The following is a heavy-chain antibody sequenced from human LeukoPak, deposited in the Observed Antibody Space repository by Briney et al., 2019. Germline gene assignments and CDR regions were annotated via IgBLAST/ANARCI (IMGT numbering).Heavy chain of an antibody. CDR2: IKQDGSEK. Sequence: GGSLRLSCAASGFTFSNYWMIWVRQAPGKGLEWVANIKQDGSEKYYVDSVKGRFTISRDNSKNTLYLQMNSLRAEDTAVYYCAKAYSSSDYYYMDVWGKGTTVTVSS. CDR3: AKAYSSSDYYYMDV. D-gene: IGHD6-6*01. V-gene: IGHV3-7*03. J-gene: IGHJ6*03. CDR1: GFTFSNYW.